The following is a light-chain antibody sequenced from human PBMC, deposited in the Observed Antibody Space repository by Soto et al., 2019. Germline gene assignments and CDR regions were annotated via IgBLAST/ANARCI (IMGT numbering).Light chain of an antibody. J-gene: IGKJ1*01. V-gene: IGKV3-15*01. Sequence: IVMTQSQDTLSVSSGERATLSCRASQSVSSNLAWYQQKPGQAPRLLIYGASTGATGIPARFSGSGSGTDFNLTISSLQSEDFAVYYCQQYYHWPRTFGQGTKVDIK. CDR1: QSVSSN. CDR3: QQYYHWPRT. CDR2: GAS.